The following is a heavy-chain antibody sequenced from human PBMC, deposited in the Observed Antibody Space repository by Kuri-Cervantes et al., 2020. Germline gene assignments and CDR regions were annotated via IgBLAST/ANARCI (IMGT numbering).Heavy chain of an antibody. CDR2: IYSGGST. J-gene: IGHJ4*01. CDR1: GFTFSSYA. CDR3: ARGYGSGSSQPLDY. D-gene: IGHD3-10*01. V-gene: IGHV3-53*01. Sequence: GESLKISCAASGFTFSSYAMHWVRQAPGKGLEWVSVIYSGGSTYYADSVKGRFTISRDNSKNTLYLQMNSLRAEDTAVYYCARGYGSGSSQPLDYWGHGTLVTVSS.